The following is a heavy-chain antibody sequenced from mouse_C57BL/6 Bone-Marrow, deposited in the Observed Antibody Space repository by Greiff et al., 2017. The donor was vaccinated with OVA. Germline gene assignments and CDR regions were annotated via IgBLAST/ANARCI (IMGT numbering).Heavy chain of an antibody. CDR3: ASASDGDWWYFDV. J-gene: IGHJ1*03. CDR2: INPNYGTT. CDR1: GYSFTDYY. V-gene: IGHV1-39*01. D-gene: IGHD2-3*01. Sequence: EVQLQQSGPELVKPGASVKISCKASGYSFTDYYMNWVKQSHGKSLEWIGVINPNYGTTSYNQKFKGKATLTVDQSSSTAYMQLNSLTSEDSAVYYCASASDGDWWYFDVWGTGTTVTVSS.